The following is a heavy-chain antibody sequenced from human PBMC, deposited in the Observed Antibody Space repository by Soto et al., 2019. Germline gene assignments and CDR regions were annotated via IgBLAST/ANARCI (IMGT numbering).Heavy chain of an antibody. J-gene: IGHJ4*02. D-gene: IGHD5-12*01. CDR3: AGGGGYDQVTEFDY. V-gene: IGHV4-31*03. CDR1: GGSISSGGYY. CDR2: IYYSGST. Sequence: QVQLQESGPGLVKPSQTLSLTCTVSGGSISSGGYYWSWIRQHPGKGLEWIGYIYYSGSTYYNPSLKSRFTLSSHTSKNQFSLKLSSVTAADTAVYYCAGGGGYDQVTEFDYWGQGTLVTVSS.